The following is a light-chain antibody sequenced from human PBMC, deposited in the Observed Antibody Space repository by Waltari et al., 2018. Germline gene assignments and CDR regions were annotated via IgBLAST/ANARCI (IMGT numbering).Light chain of an antibody. CDR1: QNVLYSSNNKIY. CDR3: QQYYSTPYT. J-gene: IGKJ2*01. CDR2: WAS. V-gene: IGKV4-1*01. Sequence: DIVMTQSPDSLAVSLGERATINCKSSQNVLYSSNNKIYLAWYQQKPGQSPNLLIYWASTRESGVPDRFSGSRSGTDFSITIISLQAEDVAVYYCQQYYSTPYTFGQGTKLEIK.